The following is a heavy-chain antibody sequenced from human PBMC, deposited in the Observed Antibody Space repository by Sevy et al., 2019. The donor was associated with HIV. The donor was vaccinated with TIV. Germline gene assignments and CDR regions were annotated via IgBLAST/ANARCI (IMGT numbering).Heavy chain of an antibody. V-gene: IGHV3-43*01. CDR1: GISIDDYT. Sequence: GGSLRLSCATSGISIDDYTIHWVRQAPGKGLDWVALITWDGSSTYTDSVKGRFTISGDKSKNFLYLQMNSLRTEDSAIYYYAKDSTAMAIDYGMDVWGQGTTVTVSS. CDR2: ITWDGSST. J-gene: IGHJ6*02. CDR3: AKDSTAMAIDYGMDV.